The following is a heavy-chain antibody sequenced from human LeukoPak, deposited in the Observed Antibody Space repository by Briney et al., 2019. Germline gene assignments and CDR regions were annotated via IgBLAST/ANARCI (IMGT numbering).Heavy chain of an antibody. J-gene: IGHJ4*02. CDR2: ISAYNGNT. CDR1: GYTFTSYG. V-gene: IGHV1-18*01. Sequence: ASVKVSCKASGYTFTSYGISWVRQAPGQGLEWMGWISAYNGNTNYAQKLQGRVTMTTDTSTSTAYMELRSLRSDDTAVYYCARDELTGYSSGWGPDFDYWGQGTLVTVSS. D-gene: IGHD6-19*01. CDR3: ARDELTGYSSGWGPDFDY.